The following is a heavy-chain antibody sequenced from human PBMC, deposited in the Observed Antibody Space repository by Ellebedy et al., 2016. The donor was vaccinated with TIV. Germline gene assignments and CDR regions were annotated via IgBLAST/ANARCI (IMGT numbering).Heavy chain of an antibody. CDR2: INPNSGGT. CDR3: YSGYDDWVFDP. D-gene: IGHD5-12*01. Sequence: ASVKVSXKVSGYTLTDLSMHRVRQAPGQGLEWMGWINPNSGGTNYAQKFQGRVTMTRDTSISTAYMELSRLRSDDTAVYYCYSGYDDWVFDPWGQGTLVTVSS. V-gene: IGHV1-2*02. CDR1: GYTLTDLS. J-gene: IGHJ5*02.